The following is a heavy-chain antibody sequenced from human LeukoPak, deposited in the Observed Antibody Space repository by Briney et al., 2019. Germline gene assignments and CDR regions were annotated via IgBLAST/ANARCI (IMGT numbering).Heavy chain of an antibody. Sequence: GGSLRLSCAASGFTFSSYWMHWVRQAPGKGLVWVSRINSDGSSTSYADSVKGRFTISRDNAKNTLYLQMNSLRAEDTAVYYCARDGACSSTSCYSHWFDPWGQGTLVTVSS. D-gene: IGHD2-2*02. J-gene: IGHJ5*02. CDR1: GFTFSSYW. CDR2: INSDGSST. CDR3: ARDGACSSTSCYSHWFDP. V-gene: IGHV3-74*01.